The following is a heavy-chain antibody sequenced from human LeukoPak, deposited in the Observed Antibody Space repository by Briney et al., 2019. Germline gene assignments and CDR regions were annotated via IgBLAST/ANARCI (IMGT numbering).Heavy chain of an antibody. V-gene: IGHV3-9*01. Sequence: PGGSLRLSCAASGFTFDDYAMHWVRQAPGKGLEWVSGISWNSGSIGYADSVKGRFTISRDNAKNSLYLQMNSLRAEDTALYYCAKEERWLQFCFDLWGRGTLVTVSS. CDR1: GFTFDDYA. J-gene: IGHJ2*01. CDR2: ISWNSGSI. D-gene: IGHD5-24*01. CDR3: AKEERWLQFCFDL.